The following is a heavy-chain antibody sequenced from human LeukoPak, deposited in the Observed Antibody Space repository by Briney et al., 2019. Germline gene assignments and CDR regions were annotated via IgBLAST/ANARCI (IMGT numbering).Heavy chain of an antibody. Sequence: ASVKVSCKASGYTFTSYGISWVRQAPGQGLEWMGWISAYNGNTNYAQKLQGRVTMTTDTSTSTAYMELRSLRSDDTAVYYCAREVVGATLPPEYYFDYWGQGTLVTVSS. D-gene: IGHD1-26*01. CDR3: AREVVGATLPPEYYFDY. CDR2: ISAYNGNT. J-gene: IGHJ4*02. V-gene: IGHV1-18*01. CDR1: GYTFTSYG.